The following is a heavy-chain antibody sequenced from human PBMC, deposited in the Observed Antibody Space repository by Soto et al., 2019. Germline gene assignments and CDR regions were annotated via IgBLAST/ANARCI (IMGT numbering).Heavy chain of an antibody. Sequence: GGSLRFSCAASGFTFDDYAMHWVRQVPGKGLEWVSGINWNSGSIGYGDSVKGRFAISRDNAKNSLHLQMNSLSAEDTAFYYCVKDESINWYSGHFRHWGQGTLVTVSS. CDR2: INWNSGSI. D-gene: IGHD6-13*01. CDR1: GFTFDDYA. CDR3: VKDESINWYSGHFRH. V-gene: IGHV3-9*01. J-gene: IGHJ1*01.